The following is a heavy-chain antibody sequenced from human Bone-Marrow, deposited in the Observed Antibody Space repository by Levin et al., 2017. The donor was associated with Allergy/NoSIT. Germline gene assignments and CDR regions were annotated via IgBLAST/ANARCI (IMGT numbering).Heavy chain of an antibody. CDR2: FDPEDAER. CDR1: GYSLTKFS. J-gene: IGHJ3*02. D-gene: IGHD2-21*01. Sequence: ASVKVSCKVSGYSLTKFSMHWVRQSPGKGFEWMASFDPEDAERMYAQKFQGRVTMTEDTSIETSFLELVSLTSDDTAVYYCAIEGEVGCGAFEIWGQGTVVTVSS. V-gene: IGHV1-24*01. CDR3: AIEGEVGCGAFEI.